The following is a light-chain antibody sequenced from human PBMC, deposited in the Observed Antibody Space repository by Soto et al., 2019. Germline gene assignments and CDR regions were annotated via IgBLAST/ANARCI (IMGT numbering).Light chain of an antibody. CDR2: GAS. J-gene: IGKJ5*01. CDR1: HSVSNNY. Sequence: VVTQSPGTLSLSPVERATLCCRPSHSVSNNYLAWYQQKGGLAPRLVMHGASSRPTGVPDRFVGRGSGTDFSLTINSLQPEDFAVYYCQQYGNSPITFGQGTRLEIK. V-gene: IGKV3-20*01. CDR3: QQYGNSPIT.